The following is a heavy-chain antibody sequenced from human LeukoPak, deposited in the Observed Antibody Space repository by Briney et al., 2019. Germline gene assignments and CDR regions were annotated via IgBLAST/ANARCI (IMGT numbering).Heavy chain of an antibody. CDR3: ARGVEGSYYYDSSGKGNALDI. J-gene: IGHJ3*02. D-gene: IGHD3-22*01. CDR2: IYSSGSPI. V-gene: IGHV3-48*02. Sequence: GGSLRLSCAASGFTFSSYSMNWVCQAPGKGLEWISFIYSSGSPIYYAGSVTGRFTISRDNGKNSLYLQMNSLRDEDTAVYYCARGVEGSYYYDSSGKGNALDIWGQGTMVTVSS. CDR1: GFTFSSYS.